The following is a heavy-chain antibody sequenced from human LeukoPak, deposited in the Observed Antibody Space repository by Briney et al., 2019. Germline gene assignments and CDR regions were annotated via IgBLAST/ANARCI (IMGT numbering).Heavy chain of an antibody. CDR1: GFTFNNYA. CDR2: ISGGGETT. V-gene: IGHV3-23*01. CDR3: AKTVTTTIPYYFDY. D-gene: IGHD4-17*01. Sequence: GGSLRLSCAASGFTFNNYAMNWVRQAPGKGLEWVSSISGGGETTYYADSAKGRFTISRDNSQNTLYLQMNSLRAEDTAVYYCAKTVTTTIPYYFDYWGQGTLATVSS. J-gene: IGHJ4*02.